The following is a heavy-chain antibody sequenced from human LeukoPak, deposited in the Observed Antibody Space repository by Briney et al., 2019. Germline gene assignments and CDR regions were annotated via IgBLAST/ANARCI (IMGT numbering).Heavy chain of an antibody. J-gene: IGHJ4*02. CDR1: GFTFSSYS. V-gene: IGHV1-24*01. Sequence: PGGSLRLSCAASGFTFSSYSMNWVRQAPGKGLEWMGGFDPEDGETIYAQKFQGRVTMTEDTSTDTAYMELSSLRSEDTAVYYCATGIGVVVVAPGAKWAPTDYWGQGTLVTVSS. CDR3: ATGIGVVVVAPGAKWAPTDY. CDR2: FDPEDGET. D-gene: IGHD2-15*01.